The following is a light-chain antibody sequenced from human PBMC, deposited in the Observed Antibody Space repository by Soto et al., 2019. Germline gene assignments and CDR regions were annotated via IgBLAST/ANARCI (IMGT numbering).Light chain of an antibody. J-gene: IGLJ2*01. CDR2: EVS. CDR3: CSYAGSRTHVL. Sequence: QSVLTQPASVSGSPGQSITISCTGTSSDVGGHKYVSWYQQHPDKAPKVLIFEVSERPSGVSNRFSGSKSGNTASLTISGLQAEDEAEYYCCSYAGSRTHVLFGGGTKVTVL. V-gene: IGLV2-23*02. CDR1: SSDVGGHKY.